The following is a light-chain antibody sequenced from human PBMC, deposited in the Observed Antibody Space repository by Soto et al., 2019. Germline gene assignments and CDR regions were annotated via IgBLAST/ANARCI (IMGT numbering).Light chain of an antibody. J-gene: IGKJ3*01. CDR3: QQRSNWPLVT. V-gene: IGKV3-11*01. Sequence: EIVLTQSPATLSLSPGERATLSCRASQSVRSYLAWYQQKPGQPPRLLIYDTSNRANGIPARFSGSGYGTDFTLTISSLDPEDFAVYYCQQRSNWPLVTFGPGTRVDIK. CDR1: QSVRSY. CDR2: DTS.